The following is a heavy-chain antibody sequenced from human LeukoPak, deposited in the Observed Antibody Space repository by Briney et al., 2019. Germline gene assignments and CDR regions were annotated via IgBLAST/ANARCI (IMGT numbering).Heavy chain of an antibody. CDR1: GYTFTSYA. Sequence: ASVKVSCKASGYTFTSYAMHWVRQAPGQRLEWMGWINAGNGNTKYSQKFQGRVTMTRDTSISTAYMELSRLRSDDTAVYYCARISYPGTKYYYYYYGMDVWGQGTTVTVSS. CDR3: ARISYPGTKYYYYYYGMDV. J-gene: IGHJ6*02. CDR2: INAGNGNT. D-gene: IGHD1-26*01. V-gene: IGHV1-3*01.